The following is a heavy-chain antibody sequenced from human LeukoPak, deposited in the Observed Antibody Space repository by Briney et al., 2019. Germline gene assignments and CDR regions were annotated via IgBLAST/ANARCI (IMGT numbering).Heavy chain of an antibody. CDR3: ARHRGGITMIADAFDI. Sequence: PSETLSLTCTVSGGSISSSSYYWGWIRQPPGKGLGWIGSIYYSGSTYYNPSLKSRVTISVDTSKNQFSLKLSSVTAADTAVYYCARHRGGITMIADAFDIWGQGTMVTVSS. CDR2: IYYSGST. J-gene: IGHJ3*02. D-gene: IGHD3-22*01. V-gene: IGHV4-39*01. CDR1: GGSISSSSYY.